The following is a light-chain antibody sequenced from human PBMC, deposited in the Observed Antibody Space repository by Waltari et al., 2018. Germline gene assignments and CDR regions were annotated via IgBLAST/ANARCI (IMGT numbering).Light chain of an antibody. CDR3: AAWDDSLNGVV. J-gene: IGLJ2*01. V-gene: IGLV1-44*01. CDR1: SYNIGSNT. Sequence: QSVLTQPPSASGTPGQGVTISCSGSSYNIGSNTVNWYQQLPGTAPKLLICSNNQRPSVVPDRFSGSKCGTAASLAISGLQSEDEADYYCAAWDDSLNGVVFGGGTKLTVL. CDR2: SNN.